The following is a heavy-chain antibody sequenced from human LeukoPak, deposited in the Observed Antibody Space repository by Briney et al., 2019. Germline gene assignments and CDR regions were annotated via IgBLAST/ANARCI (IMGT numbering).Heavy chain of an antibody. CDR2: NIPIFGTA. D-gene: IGHD3-10*01. J-gene: IGHJ6*03. V-gene: IGHV1-69*05. Sequence: SVKVSCKASGGTFSSYAISWVRQAPGQGLEWMGGNIPIFGTANYAQKFQGRVTTTTDESTSTAYMELSSLRSEDTAVYYCARSITMVRGVRFGYYHYYMDVWGKGTTVTVSS. CDR3: ARSITMVRGVRFGYYHYYMDV. CDR1: GGTFSSYA.